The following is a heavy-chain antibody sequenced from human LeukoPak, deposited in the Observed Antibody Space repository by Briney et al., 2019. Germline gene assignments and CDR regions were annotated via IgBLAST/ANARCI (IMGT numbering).Heavy chain of an antibody. CDR1: GFTFSSYA. J-gene: IGHJ4*02. CDR2: ISYDGSNK. D-gene: IGHD3-3*01. Sequence: GGSLRLSCAASGFTFSSYAMHWVRQAPGKGLEWVAVISYDGSNKYYADSVKGRFTISRDNSKNTLYLQMNSLRAEDTAVYYRAKLTIPLDYWGQGTLVTVSS. V-gene: IGHV3-30*04. CDR3: AKLTIPLDY.